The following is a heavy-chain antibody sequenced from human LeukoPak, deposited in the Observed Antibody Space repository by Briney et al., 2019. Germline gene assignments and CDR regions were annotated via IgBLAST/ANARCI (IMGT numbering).Heavy chain of an antibody. D-gene: IGHD4-11*01. Sequence: GGSLRLSCAASGFTFTNAWMTWVRQAPGKGLEWVGRIKSKTDGGTTDYATPVKGRFTISRDDSKNRLYLQMNSLKTEDTAVYYCTSHSENYYYYGLDVWGQGTTVTVSS. CDR3: TSHSENYYYYGLDV. CDR1: GFTFTNAW. V-gene: IGHV3-15*01. CDR2: IKSKTDGGTT. J-gene: IGHJ6*02.